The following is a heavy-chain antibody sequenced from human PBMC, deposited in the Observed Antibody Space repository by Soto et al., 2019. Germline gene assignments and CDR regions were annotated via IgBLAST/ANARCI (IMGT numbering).Heavy chain of an antibody. J-gene: IGHJ6*02. CDR3: AREHIWITGPTGGMDG. V-gene: IGHV3-7*05. Sequence: GGSLRLSCAASGFTFSSYWMSWVRQAPGKGLEWVANIKQDGSEKYYVDSVKGRFTIFRDNAKNSLYLQMNSLRAEDTAVYYCAREHIWITGPTGGMDGWGQGTTVTVSS. CDR2: IKQDGSEK. D-gene: IGHD1-7*01. CDR1: GFTFSSYW.